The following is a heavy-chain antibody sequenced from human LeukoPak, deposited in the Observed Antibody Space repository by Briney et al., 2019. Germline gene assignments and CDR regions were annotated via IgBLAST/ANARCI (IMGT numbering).Heavy chain of an antibody. CDR2: IYYGGST. J-gene: IGHJ5*02. Sequence: SETLSLTCTVSGGSISSNHYYWGWIRQPPGKGLEWIGSIYYGGSTYYNPSLKSRVTISVDTSKNQFSLKLSSVTAADTAVYYCARFSSSTSTPFGPWGQGTLVTVSS. CDR1: GGSISSNHYY. CDR3: ARFSSSTSTPFGP. V-gene: IGHV4-39*01. D-gene: IGHD2-2*01.